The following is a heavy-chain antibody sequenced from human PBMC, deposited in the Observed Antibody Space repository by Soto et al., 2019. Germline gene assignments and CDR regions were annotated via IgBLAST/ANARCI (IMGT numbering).Heavy chain of an antibody. D-gene: IGHD4-4*01. CDR3: GSGGHTVTPKD. J-gene: IGHJ4*02. Sequence: QVQLQQWGAGLLKPSETLSLTCAVYGGSFSGYYWSWIRQPPGKGLEWIGEINHSGSTNYNPSLKSRVTISVDTSKNPVALKLNSVTAADTAVYYCGSGGHTVTPKDWGQGTLVTVSS. CDR1: GGSFSGYY. CDR2: INHSGST. V-gene: IGHV4-34*01.